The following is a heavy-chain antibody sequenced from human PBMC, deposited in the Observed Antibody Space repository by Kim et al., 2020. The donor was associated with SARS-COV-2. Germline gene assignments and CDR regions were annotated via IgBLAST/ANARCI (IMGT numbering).Heavy chain of an antibody. V-gene: IGHV4-34*01. J-gene: IGHJ4*02. CDR3: ARVGVAARAFDY. Sequence: NYNPSLKSRVTISVDPSKNQFSLTLSSVTAADTAVYYCARVGVAARAFDYWGQGTLVTVSS. D-gene: IGHD6-6*01.